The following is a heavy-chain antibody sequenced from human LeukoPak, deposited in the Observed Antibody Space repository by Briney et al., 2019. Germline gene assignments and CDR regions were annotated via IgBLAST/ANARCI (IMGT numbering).Heavy chain of an antibody. CDR2: INHSGST. V-gene: IGHV4-34*01. D-gene: IGHD4-11*01. J-gene: IGHJ2*01. CDR1: GGSFSGYY. Sequence: SETLSLTCAVYGGSFSGYYWSWIRQPPGKGLEWIGEINHSGSTYYNPSLKSRVTISVDTSKNQFSLKLSSVTAADTAVYYCARTTVTGWYFDLWGRGTLVTVSS. CDR3: ARTTVTGWYFDL.